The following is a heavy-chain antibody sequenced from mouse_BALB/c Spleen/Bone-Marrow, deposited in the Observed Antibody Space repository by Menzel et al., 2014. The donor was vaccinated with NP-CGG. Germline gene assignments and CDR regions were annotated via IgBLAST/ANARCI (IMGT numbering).Heavy chain of an antibody. CDR1: GFAFSSYG. CDR2: ISSGGGST. CDR3: AREVLRDYFDY. V-gene: IGHV5-12-1*01. D-gene: IGHD1-1*01. Sequence: EVQGVESGGGLVKPGGSLKLSCAASGFAFSSYGMSWVRQTPEKRLEWVAYISSGGGSTYYPDTVKGRFTISRDNAKNTLYLQMSSLKSEDTAMYYCAREVLRDYFDYWGQGTTLTVSS. J-gene: IGHJ2*01.